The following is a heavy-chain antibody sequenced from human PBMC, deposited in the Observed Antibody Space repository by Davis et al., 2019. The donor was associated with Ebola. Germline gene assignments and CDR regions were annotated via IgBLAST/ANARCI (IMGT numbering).Heavy chain of an antibody. V-gene: IGHV3-23*01. CDR3: ARLACTSSSCYTGNYYYYYGVDV. Sequence: AGSLTLSCAASGFTFSSFAMSWVCQAPWKGLEWVSTTSGTSTYTYSADSVKVRFTISRNNSKNTLYLQVNSLRAEDTALYYCARLACTSSSCYTGNYYYYYGVDVWGQGTTVTVSS. CDR2: TSGTSTYT. CDR1: GFTFSSFA. D-gene: IGHD2-2*02. J-gene: IGHJ6*02.